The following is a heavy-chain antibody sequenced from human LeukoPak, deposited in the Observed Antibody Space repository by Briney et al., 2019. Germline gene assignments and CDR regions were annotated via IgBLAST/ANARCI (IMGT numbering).Heavy chain of an antibody. V-gene: IGHV4-4*07. J-gene: IGHJ3*02. CDR1: GGSISSYY. D-gene: IGHD2-15*01. CDR2: IYTSGST. Sequence: SETLSLTCTVSGGSISSYYWSWIRQPAGKGLEWIGRIYTSGSTTYNPSLKSRVTMSVDTSKNQFSLKLSSVTAADTAVYYCAGIPPPFRCSAGSCYSNAFDIWGQGTMVTVSS. CDR3: AGIPPPFRCSAGSCYSNAFDI.